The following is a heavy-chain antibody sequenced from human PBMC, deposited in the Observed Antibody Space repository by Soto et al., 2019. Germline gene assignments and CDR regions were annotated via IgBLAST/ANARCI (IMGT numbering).Heavy chain of an antibody. V-gene: IGHV3-30*03. CDR3: PRGIEVGATSWHFDL. CDR2: ISYDGSKK. CDR1: GFTFSSYG. Sequence: QVQLVESGGGVVQPGRSLRLSCAASGFTFSSYGMHWVRQAPGKGLEWVAVISYDGSKKDYADSVKGRFTISRENSKNTLYLQMNSLRADDTAVYYCPRGIEVGATSWHFDLWGRGTLVTVSS. J-gene: IGHJ2*01. D-gene: IGHD6-19*01.